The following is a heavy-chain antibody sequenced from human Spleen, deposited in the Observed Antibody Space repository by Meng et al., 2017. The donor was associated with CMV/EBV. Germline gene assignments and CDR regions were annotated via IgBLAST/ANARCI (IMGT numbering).Heavy chain of an antibody. Sequence: GESLKISCAASGFTFSSYGMHWVRQAPDKGLEWVTVIWFDGSNKLYADSVKGRFTISRDNSKNTLYLQMNSLRAGDTAVYYCARDAKDPYDSRGYSSWWVSYYYGMDVWGQGTTVTVSS. CDR3: ARDAKDPYDSRGYSSWWVSYYYGMDV. D-gene: IGHD3-22*01. J-gene: IGHJ6*02. V-gene: IGHV3-33*01. CDR2: IWFDGSNK. CDR1: GFTFSSYG.